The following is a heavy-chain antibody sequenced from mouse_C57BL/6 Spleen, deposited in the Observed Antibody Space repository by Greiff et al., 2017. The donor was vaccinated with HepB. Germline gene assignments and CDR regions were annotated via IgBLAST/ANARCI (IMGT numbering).Heavy chain of an antibody. Sequence: VQLQQSGPELVKPGASVKIPCKASGYTFTDYNMDWVKQSHGKSLEWIGDINPNNGGTIYNQKFKGKATLTVDKSSSTAYMELRSLTSEDTAVYYCATSTMVTTSFDYWGQGTTLTVSS. CDR3: ATSTMVTTSFDY. V-gene: IGHV1-18*01. CDR1: GYTFTDYN. CDR2: INPNNGGT. D-gene: IGHD2-2*01. J-gene: IGHJ2*01.